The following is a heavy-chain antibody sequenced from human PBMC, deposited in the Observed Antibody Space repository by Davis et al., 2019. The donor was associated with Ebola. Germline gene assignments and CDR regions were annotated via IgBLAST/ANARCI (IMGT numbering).Heavy chain of an antibody. J-gene: IGHJ4*02. Sequence: PGGSLRLSCAASGFTFDDYAMHWVRQAPGKGLEWVSLISWDGGSTYYADSVKGRFTISRDNSKNSLYLQMNSLRAEDTALYYCAKSGKTEWELPGYWGQGTLVTVSS. D-gene: IGHD1-26*01. CDR1: GFTFDDYA. CDR3: AKSGKTEWELPGY. CDR2: ISWDGGST. V-gene: IGHV3-43D*03.